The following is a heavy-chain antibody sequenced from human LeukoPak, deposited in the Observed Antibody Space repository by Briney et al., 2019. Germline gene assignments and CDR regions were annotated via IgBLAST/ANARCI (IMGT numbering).Heavy chain of an antibody. CDR1: GGSISSSGYY. CDR3: ARRAFWSGYYYFDY. J-gene: IGHJ4*02. D-gene: IGHD3-3*01. CDR2: IYYSGTT. V-gene: IGHV4-39*01. Sequence: SETLSLTCAVSGGSISSSGYYWGWIRQPPGKGLEWIGSIYYSGTTYYSPSLKSRVTISVDTSKNQFSLKLSSVTAADTAVYYCARRAFWSGYYYFDYWGQGTLVTVSS.